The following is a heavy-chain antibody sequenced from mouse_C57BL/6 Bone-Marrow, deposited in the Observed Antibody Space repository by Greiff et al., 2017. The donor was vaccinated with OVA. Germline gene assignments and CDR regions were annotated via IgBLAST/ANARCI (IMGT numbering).Heavy chain of an antibody. D-gene: IGHD2-10*02. J-gene: IGHJ3*01. CDR2: IDPSDSYT. V-gene: IGHV1-50*01. CDR3: GYGNYVGFAY. Sequence: QVQLQQPGAELVKPGASVKLSCKASGYTFTSYWMQWVKQRPGQGLEWIGEIDPSDSYTNYNQKFKGKATLTVDTSSSTAYVQLSSLTSEDSAVYYCGYGNYVGFAYWGQGTLVTVSA. CDR1: GYTFTSYW.